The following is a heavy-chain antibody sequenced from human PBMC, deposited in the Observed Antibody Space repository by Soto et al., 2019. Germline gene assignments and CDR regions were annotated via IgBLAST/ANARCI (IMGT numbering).Heavy chain of an antibody. CDR1: GASIGGSDYF. CDR2: IYYSGNT. J-gene: IGHJ4*02. V-gene: IGHV4-30-4*01. Sequence: QVQLQESGPGLVKPSQTLSLTCTVSGASIGGSDYFWSWIRQPPGKGLEWIGYIYYSGNTFYNPSLKSRVIISVDTSKHHFSLQLTSVTAADTAVYYCARNCGGDCYSGAHPYYFDYWGQGTLVTVSS. D-gene: IGHD2-21*02. CDR3: ARNCGGDCYSGAHPYYFDY.